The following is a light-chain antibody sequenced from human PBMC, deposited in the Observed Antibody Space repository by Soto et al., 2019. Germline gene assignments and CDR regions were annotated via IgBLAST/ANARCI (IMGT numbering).Light chain of an antibody. V-gene: IGKV4-1*01. J-gene: IGKJ1*01. CDR3: LQHNVFPRT. CDR1: RSVLYSSNNKNY. CDR2: GSS. Sequence: DLVITQSPDSLAFSLGDRATINCNSFRSVLYSSNNKNYLAWYQQKPGRAPKRLIYGSSSLQSGVPSRFSGSGSGTEFTLTISSLQPEDFATYYCLQHNVFPRTFGQGTKVDIK.